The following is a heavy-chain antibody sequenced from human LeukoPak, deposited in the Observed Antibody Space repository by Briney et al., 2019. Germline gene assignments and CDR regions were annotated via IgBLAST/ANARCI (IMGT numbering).Heavy chain of an antibody. D-gene: IGHD6-19*01. CDR1: GYTFTGYY. J-gene: IGHJ4*02. V-gene: IGHV1-2*02. Sequence: ASVKVSCKASGYTFTGYYMHWVRQAPGQGLEWMGWINPNDGDTNYAQKFQGRVTMTRDTSISTAYMELSRLRSDDTAVYFCARDKSGSSGWYSFFDYWGQGTLVTVSS. CDR3: ARDKSGSSGWYSFFDY. CDR2: INPNDGDT.